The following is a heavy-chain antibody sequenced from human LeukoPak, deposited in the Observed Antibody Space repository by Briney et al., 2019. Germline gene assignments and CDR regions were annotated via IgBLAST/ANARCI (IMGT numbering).Heavy chain of an antibody. J-gene: IGHJ6*03. D-gene: IGHD6-19*01. CDR2: INHSGST. CDR3: ARRGWLVHYYYCYYMDV. V-gene: IGHV4-34*01. Sequence: PSETLSLTCAVYGGSFSGYYWSWIRQPPGKGLEWIGEINHSGSTNYNPSLKSRVTISVDTSKNQFSLKLSSVTAADTAVYYCARRGWLVHYYYCYYMDVWGKGTTVTISS. CDR1: GGSFSGYY.